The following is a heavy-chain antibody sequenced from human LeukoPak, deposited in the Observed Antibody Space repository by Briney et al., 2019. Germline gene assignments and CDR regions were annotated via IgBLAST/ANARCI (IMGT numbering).Heavy chain of an antibody. CDR3: ARSIPYGTTWYGRSDY. J-gene: IGHJ4*02. CDR1: GFPFSSYS. D-gene: IGHD6-13*01. Sequence: GGSLRLSCAASGFPFSSYSMTWVRQAPGKGLEWVANIKPDGTTKFYVDSVKGRFTISRDNALNSLYLQMSSLRAEDTAIYYCARSIPYGTTWYGRSDYWGQGTLVTVSS. CDR2: IKPDGTTK. V-gene: IGHV3-7*03.